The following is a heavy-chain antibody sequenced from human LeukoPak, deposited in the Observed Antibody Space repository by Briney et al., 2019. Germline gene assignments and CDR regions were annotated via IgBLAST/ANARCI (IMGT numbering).Heavy chain of an antibody. V-gene: IGHV1-46*01. D-gene: IGHD6-19*01. Sequence: ASVKVSCKASGYTFTSYYMHRVRQAPGQGLEWMGIINPSGGSTSYAQKFQGRVTMTRDTSTSTVYMELSSLRSEDTAVYYCARGYSSGWYSNRVYYFDYWGQGTLVTVSS. CDR3: ARGYSSGWYSNRVYYFDY. CDR2: INPSGGST. J-gene: IGHJ4*02. CDR1: GYTFTSYY.